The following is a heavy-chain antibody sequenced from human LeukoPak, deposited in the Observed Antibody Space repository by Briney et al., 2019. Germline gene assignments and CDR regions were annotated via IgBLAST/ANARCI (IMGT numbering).Heavy chain of an antibody. CDR3: AKDIGEAAAGTGLVIDY. Sequence: GGSLRLSCAASGFTFSSDWMHWVRQAQGKGLVWVSRINSDGSSTSYADSVKGRFTISRDNSKNTLYLQMNSLRAEDTAVYYCAKDIGEAAAGTGLVIDYWGQGTLVTVSS. CDR1: GFTFSSDW. CDR2: INSDGSST. V-gene: IGHV3-74*01. J-gene: IGHJ4*02. D-gene: IGHD6-13*01.